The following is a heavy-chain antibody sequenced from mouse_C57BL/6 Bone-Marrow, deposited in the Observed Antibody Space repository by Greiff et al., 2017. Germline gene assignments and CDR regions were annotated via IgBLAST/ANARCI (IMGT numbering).Heavy chain of an antibody. D-gene: IGHD2-1*01. CDR1: GYSFTGYY. CDR3: ASYLLWYPHWYFDV. J-gene: IGHJ1*03. CDR2: INPSTGGT. V-gene: IGHV1-42*01. Sequence: VQLKQSGPELVKPGASVKISCKASGYSFTGYYMNWVKQSPEKSLEWIGEINPSTGGTTYNQKFKAKATLTVDKSSSTAYMQLKSLTSEDSAVYYCASYLLWYPHWYFDVWGTGTTVTVSS.